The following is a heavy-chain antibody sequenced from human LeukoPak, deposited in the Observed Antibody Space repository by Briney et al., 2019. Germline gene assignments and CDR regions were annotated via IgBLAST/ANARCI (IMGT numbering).Heavy chain of an antibody. CDR2: ISYSGNA. Sequence: SETLSLTCTVSGGSISGSDYYWEWIRQPPGKELQWIGRISYSGNAYYNSSLKSRVTISVDTSNNQFSLKLNSVTVADTAVYYCARRPIHMYSFDYWSQGTLVTVSS. CDR1: GGSISGSDYY. J-gene: IGHJ4*02. D-gene: IGHD2-8*01. V-gene: IGHV4-39*01. CDR3: ARRPIHMYSFDY.